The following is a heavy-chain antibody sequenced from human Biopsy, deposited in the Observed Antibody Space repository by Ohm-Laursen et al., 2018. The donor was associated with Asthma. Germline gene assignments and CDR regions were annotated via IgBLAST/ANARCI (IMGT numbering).Heavy chain of an antibody. D-gene: IGHD1-26*01. CDR3: AQCVFPGWELRRGPHS. V-gene: IGHV3-21*01. CDR1: GFTFSSYS. CDR2: ISSSSSYI. J-gene: IGHJ4*02. Sequence: SLRLSCSASGFTFSSYSMNWVRQAPGKGLEWVSPISSSSSYIYYADSEKGRFTISRDNSRNTLHLQMNSLRAEDTAVYYFAQCVFPGWELRRGPHSWGQGPLVTVSS.